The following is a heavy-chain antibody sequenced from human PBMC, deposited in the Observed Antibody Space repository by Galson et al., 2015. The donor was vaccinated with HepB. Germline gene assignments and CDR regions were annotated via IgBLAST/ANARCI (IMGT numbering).Heavy chain of an antibody. J-gene: IGHJ4*02. CDR3: ARESGIRGYSYGPFDY. Sequence: LSLTCTVSGGSISSGDYYWSWIRQPPGKGLEWIGYIYYSGSTYYNPSLKSRVTISVDTSKNQFSLKLSSVTAADTAVYYCARESGIRGYSYGPFDYWGQGTLVTVSS. CDR2: IYYSGST. CDR1: GGSISSGDYY. D-gene: IGHD5-18*01. V-gene: IGHV4-30-4*01.